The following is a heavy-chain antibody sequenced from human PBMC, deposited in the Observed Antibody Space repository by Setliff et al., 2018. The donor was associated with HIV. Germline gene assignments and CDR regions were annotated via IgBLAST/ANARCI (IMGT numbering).Heavy chain of an antibody. J-gene: IGHJ4*02. CDR3: ARERRYCSGGSCSKFFDY. CDR1: GYTFTTYY. Sequence: ASVKVSCKASGYTFTTYYIHYLRQAPGQGPEWMGIINPNGGSTNYAQKFQGRVTITTDESTSTAYMELSSLRSEDTAVYSCARERRYCSGGSCSKFFDYWGQGTLVTVSS. V-gene: IGHV1-46*01. CDR2: INPNGGST. D-gene: IGHD2-15*01.